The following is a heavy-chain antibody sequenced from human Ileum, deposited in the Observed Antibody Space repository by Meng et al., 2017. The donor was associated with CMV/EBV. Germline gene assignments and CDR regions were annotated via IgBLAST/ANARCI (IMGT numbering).Heavy chain of an antibody. V-gene: IGHV3-23*01. Sequence: GESLKISCAASGFTFSYYAMAWVRQAPGKALEWVAVISGSGGITHHAASVRGRISISRANSKSTLFLQLDNMKTEDTALYYCAKGASGVVVPASPLAKWGQGNLVNGAS. CDR3: AKGASGVVVPASPLAK. CDR2: ISGSGGIT. J-gene: IGHJ4*02. CDR1: GFTFSYYA. D-gene: IGHD2-21*01.